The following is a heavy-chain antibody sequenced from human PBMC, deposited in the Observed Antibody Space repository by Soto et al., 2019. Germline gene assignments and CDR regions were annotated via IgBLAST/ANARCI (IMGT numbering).Heavy chain of an antibody. V-gene: IGHV3-53*01. Sequence: EVQLVESGGGLIQPGGSLRLSCAASGFTVSSTYMSWVRQAPGKGLEWGSVIYSGGSTYYADSVKGRFTISRDNSKNTLYLEMNSLRAEDTAVYYCARSGYSYGPFDYWGQGTLVTVSS. J-gene: IGHJ4*02. CDR2: IYSGGST. D-gene: IGHD5-18*01. CDR3: ARSGYSYGPFDY. CDR1: GFTVSSTY.